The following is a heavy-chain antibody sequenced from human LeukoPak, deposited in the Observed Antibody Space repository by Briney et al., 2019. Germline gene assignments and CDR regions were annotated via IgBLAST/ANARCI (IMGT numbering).Heavy chain of an antibody. J-gene: IGHJ6*03. Sequence: GGSLRLSCAASGFTFSSYAMSWVRQAPGKGLEWVSAISGSGGSTYYADSVKGRFTISRDNSKNTLYLQMNSLRAEDTAVYYCAKRQLLSRGVYYYYYMDVWGKGTTVTVSS. CDR3: AKRQLLSRGVYYYYYMDV. V-gene: IGHV3-23*01. CDR2: ISGSGGST. CDR1: GFTFSSYA. D-gene: IGHD2-2*01.